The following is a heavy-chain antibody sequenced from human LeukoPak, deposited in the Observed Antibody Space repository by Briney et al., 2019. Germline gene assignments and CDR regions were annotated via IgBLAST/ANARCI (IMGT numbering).Heavy chain of an antibody. J-gene: IGHJ4*02. CDR3: AREGGFYRPLDY. Sequence: PSGTLSLTCGVSGGSVTSTNWWTWVRQPPGKGLEWIGEVHLDGRTNYNPSLKSRLTMSVDLSEDHISLKLTSVTAADTAVYYCAREGGFYRPLDYSGQGTLVTVSS. CDR1: GGSVTSTNW. D-gene: IGHD3-3*01. CDR2: VHLDGRT. V-gene: IGHV4-4*02.